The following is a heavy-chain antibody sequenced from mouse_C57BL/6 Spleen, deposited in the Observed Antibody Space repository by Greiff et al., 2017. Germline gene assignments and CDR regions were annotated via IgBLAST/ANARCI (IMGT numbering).Heavy chain of an antibody. CDR1: GYAFTNYL. CDR2: INPGSGGT. D-gene: IGHD1-1*01. J-gene: IGHJ2*01. CDR3: ARELPSYYFDY. Sequence: VQLQESGAELVRPGTSVKVSCKASGYAFTNYLIEWVKQRPGQGLEWIGVINPGSGGTNYNKKFKGKATLTADKSSSTAYMQLSSLTSEDSAVYFCARELPSYYFDYWGQGTTLTVSS. V-gene: IGHV1-54*01.